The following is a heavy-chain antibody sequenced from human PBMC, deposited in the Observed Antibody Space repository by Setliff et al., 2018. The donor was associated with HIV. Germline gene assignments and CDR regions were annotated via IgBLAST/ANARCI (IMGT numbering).Heavy chain of an antibody. D-gene: IGHD2-2*01. CDR3: ARTPYSSSSDV. Sequence: ASETLSLTCTVSGGSISSHYWSWIRQSPGEGLKWIGSIYYSGSTTNYNPSLKSRVTISVDTSKNQFSLKLSSVTAADTAVYYCARTPYSSSSDVWGQGTTVTVSS. V-gene: IGHV4-59*11. J-gene: IGHJ6*02. CDR1: GGSISSHY. CDR2: IYYSGST.